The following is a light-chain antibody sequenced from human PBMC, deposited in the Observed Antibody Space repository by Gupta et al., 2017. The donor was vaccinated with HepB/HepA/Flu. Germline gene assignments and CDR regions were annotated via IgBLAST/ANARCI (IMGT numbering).Light chain of an antibody. CDR1: NSDVGAYNY. V-gene: IGLV2-14*01. J-gene: IGLJ3*02. Sequence: QSALTQPASVSGSTGQSITISCTGTNSDVGAYNYVSWYQQHPGKVPKLMIYDVTYRPSGVSSRFSGSKSGNTASLTISGLQAEDEGDYFCKSYAGSNIWVFGGGTKLTVL. CDR2: DVT. CDR3: KSYAGSNIWV.